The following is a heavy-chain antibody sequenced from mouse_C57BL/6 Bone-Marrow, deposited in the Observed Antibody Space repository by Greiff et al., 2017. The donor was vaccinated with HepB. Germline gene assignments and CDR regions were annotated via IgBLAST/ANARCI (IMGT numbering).Heavy chain of an antibody. CDR3: TRGGYDYVAWFAY. J-gene: IGHJ3*01. Sequence: VQLQQSGAELVRPGASVKLSCTASGFNIQDYYMHWVKQRPEQGLEWIGRIDPADGDTEYAPTFQVKATMTADTSSTTAYLQLSSLTSEDTSVYYCTRGGYDYVAWFAYWGQGTLVTVSA. V-gene: IGHV14-1*01. CDR1: GFNIQDYY. CDR2: IDPADGDT. D-gene: IGHD2-4*01.